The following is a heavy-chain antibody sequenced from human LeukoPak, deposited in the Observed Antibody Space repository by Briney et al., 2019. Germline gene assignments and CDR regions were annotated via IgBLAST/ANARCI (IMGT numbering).Heavy chain of an antibody. D-gene: IGHD3-10*01. J-gene: IGHJ4*02. CDR1: GYTFTGYY. CDR3: ARSSVSSGSCGY. V-gene: IGHV1-2*02. Sequence: ASVKVSCKASGYTFTGYYMHWVRQAPGQGLEWMGWINPNSGGTNYAQKFQGRVTMTRDTSISTAYMELSRLRSDDTAVYYCARSSVSSGSCGYWGQGTLVTVSS. CDR2: INPNSGGT.